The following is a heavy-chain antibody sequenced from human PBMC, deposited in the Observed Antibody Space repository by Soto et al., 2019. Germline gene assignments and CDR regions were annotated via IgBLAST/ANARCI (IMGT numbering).Heavy chain of an antibody. Sequence: PSETLSLTCTVSGASISSGDYFWSWIRQSQGKGLEWIGYIYDSGSSYYNPSLQSRVTMSVDTSKNQFSLKLSSVTAADTAVYYCAREKGYISGPKNFDYWGQGTLVTVSS. D-gene: IGHD5-12*01. CDR3: AREKGYISGPKNFDY. CDR2: IYDSGSS. CDR1: GASISSGDYF. J-gene: IGHJ4*02. V-gene: IGHV4-30-4*01.